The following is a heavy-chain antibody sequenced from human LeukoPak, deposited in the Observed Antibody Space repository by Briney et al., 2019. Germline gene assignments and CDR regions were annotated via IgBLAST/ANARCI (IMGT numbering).Heavy chain of an antibody. D-gene: IGHD3-3*01. V-gene: IGHV4-4*07. CDR3: ARDQYDFWSGYPKPDFDY. J-gene: IGHJ4*02. Sequence: SETLSLTCTVYGGPISSYYWSWIRQPAGKGLEWIGRIYTSGSTNYNPSLKSRVTMSVDTSKNQFSLKLSSVPAADTAVYYCARDQYDFWSGYPKPDFDYWGQGALVTVSS. CDR2: IYTSGST. CDR1: GGPISSYY.